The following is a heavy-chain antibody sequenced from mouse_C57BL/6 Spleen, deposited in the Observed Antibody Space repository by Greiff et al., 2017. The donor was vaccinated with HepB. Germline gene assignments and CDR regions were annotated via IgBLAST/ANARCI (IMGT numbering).Heavy chain of an antibody. D-gene: IGHD1-1*01. V-gene: IGHV1-82*01. Sequence: VQLQESGPELVKPGASVKISCKASGYAFSSSWMNWVKQRPGKGLEWIGRIYPGDGDTNYNGKFKGKATLTADKSSSTAYMQLSSLTSEDSAVYFCATPYYYCSSSFAYLGQGTLVTVSA. CDR1: GYAFSSSW. CDR3: ATPYYYCSSSFAY. J-gene: IGHJ3*01. CDR2: IYPGDGDT.